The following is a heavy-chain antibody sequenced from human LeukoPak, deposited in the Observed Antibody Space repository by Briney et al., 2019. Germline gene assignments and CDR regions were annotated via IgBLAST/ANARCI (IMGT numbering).Heavy chain of an antibody. V-gene: IGHV4-59*12. CDR3: ASDILGALDAFDI. J-gene: IGHJ3*02. CDR2: FSNSGTN. Sequence: SETLSLTCTVSGGSISDYYWSWIRQPPGKGLEWIGYFSNSGTNNYNPSLKGRVTMSVDTSKNQFSLKLNSVTAADTAVYYCASDILGALDAFDIWGQGTMVTVSS. D-gene: IGHD1-26*01. CDR1: GGSISDYY.